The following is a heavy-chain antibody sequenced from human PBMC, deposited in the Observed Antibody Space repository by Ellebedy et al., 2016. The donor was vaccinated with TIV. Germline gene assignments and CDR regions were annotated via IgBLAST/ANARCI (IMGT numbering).Heavy chain of an antibody. J-gene: IGHJ6*02. CDR1: GFTFSNYW. CDR3: ARAELRIHPTYNMDV. Sequence: GESLKISXAASGFTFSNYWMTWVRQAPAKGLEWVANINQDGSEIYYVDSVKGRFTISRDNAKNSLYLQMNSLRTEDAAVYYCARAELRIHPTYNMDVWGQGTTVTVSS. D-gene: IGHD1-7*01. V-gene: IGHV3-7*01. CDR2: INQDGSEI.